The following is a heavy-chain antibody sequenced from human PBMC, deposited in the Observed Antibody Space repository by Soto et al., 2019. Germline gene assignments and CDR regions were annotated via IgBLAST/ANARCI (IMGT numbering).Heavy chain of an antibody. V-gene: IGHV3-23*01. CDR1: GFTFSSYA. CDR3: AIDVWSGYHSCYFEF. Sequence: EVQLLESGGGLVQPGGSLRLSCAASGFTFSSYAMSWVRQAPGKGLEWVSAISGSGGSTDYPDSVKDRFTISRDNSKSTLYLQMNSLRAEDTVVYYCAIDVWSGYHSCYFEFWGRGTLFTVCS. CDR2: ISGSGGST. D-gene: IGHD2-21*01. J-gene: IGHJ2*01.